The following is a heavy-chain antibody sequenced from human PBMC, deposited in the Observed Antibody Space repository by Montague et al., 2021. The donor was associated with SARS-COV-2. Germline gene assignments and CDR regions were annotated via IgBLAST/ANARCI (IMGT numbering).Heavy chain of an antibody. D-gene: IGHD6-6*01. Sequence: SLRLSCAASGFTFSSYAMSWVRQAPGKGPEWVSAISGSGGSTYFXXSSKGRFTISRDNSKNTLYLQMHSLRAEDTAVYYCARYSSSSTTPFDYWGQGTLVTVSS. V-gene: IGHV3-23*01. CDR3: ARYSSSSTTPFDY. CDR2: ISGSGGST. CDR1: GFTFSSYA. J-gene: IGHJ4*02.